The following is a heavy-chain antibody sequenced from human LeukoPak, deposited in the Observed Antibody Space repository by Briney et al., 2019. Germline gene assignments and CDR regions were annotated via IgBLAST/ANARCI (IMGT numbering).Heavy chain of an antibody. CDR3: ARGGRLFDY. J-gene: IGHJ4*02. V-gene: IGHV4-38-2*01. CDR1: GYTISNGYY. D-gene: IGHD3-16*01. CDR2: VSHSGST. Sequence: SETLSLTCAVSGYTISNGYYWGWIRQPPGKGLEWIGSVSHSGSTYYNPSLKSRVTMSLDTSKNQFSLRLTSMTAADTAMYYCARGGRLFDYWGQGTLVTVSS.